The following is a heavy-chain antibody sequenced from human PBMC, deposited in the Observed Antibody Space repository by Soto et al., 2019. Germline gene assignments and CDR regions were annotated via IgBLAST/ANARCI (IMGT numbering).Heavy chain of an antibody. CDR3: ARGGHVVVVTAALDY. CDR2: INPSGGHT. V-gene: IGHV1-46*03. Sequence: ASVKVSCKASGNTFSNYYIHWVRQAPGQGLEWMGTINPSGGHTTYAQKFLGRVTMTRDTSTSTLYMEVTRLRSEDTAVYYCARGGHVVVVTAALDYWGQGALVTVSS. J-gene: IGHJ4*02. CDR1: GNTFSNYY. D-gene: IGHD2-21*02.